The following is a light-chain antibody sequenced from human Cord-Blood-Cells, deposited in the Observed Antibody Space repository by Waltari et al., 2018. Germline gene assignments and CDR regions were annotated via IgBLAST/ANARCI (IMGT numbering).Light chain of an antibody. V-gene: IGKV4-1*01. CDR1: QCVLYSSNNKNY. Sequence: DIVMTQYPDSLAVSLGERATINCQSSQCVLYSSNNKNYLAWYQQKPGQPPKLLIYWASTRESGVPDRFSGSGSGTDFTLTISSLQAEDVAVYYCQQYYSTPLYSFGQGTKLEIK. CDR2: WAS. J-gene: IGKJ2*03. CDR3: QQYYSTPLYS.